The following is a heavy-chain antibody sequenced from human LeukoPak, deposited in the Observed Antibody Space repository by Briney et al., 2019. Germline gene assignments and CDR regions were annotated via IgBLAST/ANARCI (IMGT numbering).Heavy chain of an antibody. CDR3: ARDYSGLDSFSGYDY. D-gene: IGHD2-21*01. CDR2: ISGSGGST. J-gene: IGHJ4*02. CDR1: GFTFSSYA. V-gene: IGHV3-23*01. Sequence: GGSLRLSCAASGFTFSSYAMSWVRQAPGKGLEWVSAISGSGGSTYYADSVKGRFTISRDNSKNTLYLQMNSLRAEDTAVYYCARDYSGLDSFSGYDYWGQGTLVTVSS.